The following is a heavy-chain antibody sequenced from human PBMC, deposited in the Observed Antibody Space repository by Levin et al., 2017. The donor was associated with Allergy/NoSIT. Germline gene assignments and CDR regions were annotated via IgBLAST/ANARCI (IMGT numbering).Heavy chain of an antibody. Sequence: GESLKISCAASGFTFSNAWMSWVRQAPGKGLEWVGRIKSKTDGGTTDYAAPVKGRFTISRDDSKNTLYLQINSLKTEDTAVYYCTTDRGYSYGFYDYWGQGTLVTVSS. D-gene: IGHD5-18*01. V-gene: IGHV3-15*01. CDR2: IKSKTDGGTT. CDR1: GFTFSNAW. J-gene: IGHJ4*02. CDR3: TTDRGYSYGFYDY.